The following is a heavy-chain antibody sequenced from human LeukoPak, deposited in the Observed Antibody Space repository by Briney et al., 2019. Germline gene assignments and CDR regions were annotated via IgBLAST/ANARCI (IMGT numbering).Heavy chain of an antibody. CDR2: ISAYNGNT. D-gene: IGHD2-2*01. V-gene: IGHV1-18*01. Sequence: ASVKVSCKASGYTFTTNGISWWRRPPGQGLEWLGWISAYNGNTNYAQKLQGRVTMTTDTSTSTAYMELRSLRSDDTAVYYCARAVVPAARAGNIWFDPWGQGTLVTVSS. J-gene: IGHJ5*02. CDR3: ARAVVPAARAGNIWFDP. CDR1: GYTFTTNG.